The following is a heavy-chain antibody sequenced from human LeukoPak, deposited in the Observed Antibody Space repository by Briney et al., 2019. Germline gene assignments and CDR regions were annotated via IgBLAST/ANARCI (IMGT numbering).Heavy chain of an antibody. D-gene: IGHD2-2*02. J-gene: IGHJ3*02. CDR1: GYSFTTNW. CDR2: TYPGDSDT. V-gene: IGHV5-51*01. Sequence: GESLKISCKGSGYSFTTNWIAWVRQMPGKGLEWMGITYPGDSDTRYSPSFQGQVAISADKSISTAYLQWSSLKASDTAMYYCARHIDTDNAFDIWGQGTMVTVSS. CDR3: ARHIDTDNAFDI.